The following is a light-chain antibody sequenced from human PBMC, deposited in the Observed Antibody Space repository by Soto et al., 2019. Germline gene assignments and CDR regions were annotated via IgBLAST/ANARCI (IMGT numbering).Light chain of an antibody. CDR1: SSDVGSYNL. CDR3: SSYTTSATLV. V-gene: IGLV2-14*02. CDR2: EGS. J-gene: IGLJ2*01. Sequence: QSALTQPASVSGSPGQSITISCTGTSSDVGSYNLVSWYQQHPGKAPKLMIYEGSKRPSGVSNRFSGSKSGNTASLTISGLQAEDEADYFCSSYTTSATLVFGVGTKLTVL.